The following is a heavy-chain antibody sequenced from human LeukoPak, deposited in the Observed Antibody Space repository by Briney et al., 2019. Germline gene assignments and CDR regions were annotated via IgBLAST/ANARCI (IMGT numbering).Heavy chain of an antibody. Sequence: SETLSLTCTVSGGSFSGYYWSWIRQPPGKGLEWVGCIYYGGSNQYNPSLKSRVSMSLDASKNQLSLKLSSVTAADTAVYYCAIIPPGYTYGFDYWGQGTLVTVSS. V-gene: IGHV4-59*08. J-gene: IGHJ4*02. D-gene: IGHD5-18*01. CDR3: AIIPPGYTYGFDY. CDR1: GGSFSGYY. CDR2: IYYGGSN.